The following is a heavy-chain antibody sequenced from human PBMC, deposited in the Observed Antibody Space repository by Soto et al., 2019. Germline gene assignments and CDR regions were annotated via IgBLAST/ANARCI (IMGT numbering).Heavy chain of an antibody. CDR1: GFTFSSYA. CDR3: ARSTSRQGPMDV. CDR2: ISYDGSNK. Sequence: QVQLVESGGGVVQPGRSLRLSCAASGFTFSSYAMHWVRQAPGKGLEWVAVISYDGSNKYYADSVKGRFTISRDNSKNTLYLQMNSMRAEDAAVYYCARSTSRQGPMDVWGQGTTVTVSS. V-gene: IGHV3-30-3*01. J-gene: IGHJ6*02.